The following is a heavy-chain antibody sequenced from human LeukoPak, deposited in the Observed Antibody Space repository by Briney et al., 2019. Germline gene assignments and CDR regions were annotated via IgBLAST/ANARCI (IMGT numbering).Heavy chain of an antibody. Sequence: PGGSLRLSCAASGFTFSSYGMHWVRQAPGKGLEWVAVISYDGSNKYYADSVKGRFTISRDNSKNTLYLQMNSLRAEDMAVYYCARFVAEDYDILTGYPNYYYYMDVWGKGTTVTISS. CDR3: ARFVAEDYDILTGYPNYYYYMDV. V-gene: IGHV3-30*03. CDR1: GFTFSSYG. D-gene: IGHD3-9*01. J-gene: IGHJ6*03. CDR2: ISYDGSNK.